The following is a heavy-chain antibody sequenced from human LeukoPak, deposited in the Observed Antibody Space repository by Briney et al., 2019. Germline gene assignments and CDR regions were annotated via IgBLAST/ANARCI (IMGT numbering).Heavy chain of an antibody. J-gene: IGHJ5*02. CDR3: ARVSSSLSA. CDR2: ISSSGSTI. Sequence: GGSLRLSCAASGFTFSSYEMNWVRQAPGKGLEWVSYISSSGSTIYYADSVKGRFTISRDNAKNSQYLQMNSLRAEDTAVYYCARVSSSLSAWGQGTLVTVSS. V-gene: IGHV3-48*03. CDR1: GFTFSSYE. D-gene: IGHD3-16*02.